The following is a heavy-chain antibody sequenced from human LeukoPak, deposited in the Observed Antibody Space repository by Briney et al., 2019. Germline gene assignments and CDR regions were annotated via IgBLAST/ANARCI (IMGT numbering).Heavy chain of an antibody. CDR1: GFTFSSYS. Sequence: GGSLRLSCAASGFTFSSYSMNWVRQAPGKGLEWVSSISSSSSYIYYADSVKGRFTISRDNAKNSLYLQMNSLRAEDTAVYYCARGGYVLLWFGELSSSYYFDYWGQGTLVTVSS. CDR3: ARGGYVLLWFGELSSSYYFDY. J-gene: IGHJ4*02. V-gene: IGHV3-21*01. CDR2: ISSSSSYI. D-gene: IGHD3-10*01.